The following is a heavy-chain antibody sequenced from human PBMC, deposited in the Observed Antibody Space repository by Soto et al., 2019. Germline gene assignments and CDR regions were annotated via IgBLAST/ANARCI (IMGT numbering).Heavy chain of an antibody. J-gene: IGHJ4*02. CDR3: ARVGRYTSGWYVDYFDY. V-gene: IGHV4-34*01. D-gene: IGHD6-19*01. Sequence: PSETLSLTCAAYGGSFANYYWNWIRQPPGKGLEWIGEINYSGRTDYNPSLESRVTISVDTSKNQYALNLSSVTAADTAIDYCARVGRYTSGWYVDYFDYWGQGTVVTVSS. CDR2: INYSGRT. CDR1: GGSFANYY.